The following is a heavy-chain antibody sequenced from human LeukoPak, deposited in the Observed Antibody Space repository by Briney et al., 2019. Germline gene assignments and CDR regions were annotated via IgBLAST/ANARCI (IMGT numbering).Heavy chain of an antibody. CDR3: AKELPTVIYAFDI. CDR1: GFTFSSYG. J-gene: IGHJ3*02. Sequence: PGGXXRLSCAASGFTFSSYGMHWVRQAPGKGVEGVAFIRYDGSNKYYADSVKGGFTISRDNSKNTLYLQMNSLRAEDTAVYYCAKELPTVIYAFDIWGQGTMVTVSS. CDR2: IRYDGSNK. V-gene: IGHV3-30*02. D-gene: IGHD4-17*01.